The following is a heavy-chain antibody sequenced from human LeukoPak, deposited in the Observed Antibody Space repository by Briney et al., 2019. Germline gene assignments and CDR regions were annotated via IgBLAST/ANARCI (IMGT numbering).Heavy chain of an antibody. J-gene: IGHJ4*02. D-gene: IGHD3-16*01. CDR2: INYYGKT. Sequence: PSETLSLTCTVSGNSISSSSYYWVWIRQPPGEGLEWIGSINYYGKTYYNPSVKSRVTISVDTSKNQFSLMVRSVTAADTAVYYCGRSAGFVHFDHWGQGTLVTVTS. V-gene: IGHV4-39*07. CDR3: GRSAGFVHFDH. CDR1: GNSISSSSYY.